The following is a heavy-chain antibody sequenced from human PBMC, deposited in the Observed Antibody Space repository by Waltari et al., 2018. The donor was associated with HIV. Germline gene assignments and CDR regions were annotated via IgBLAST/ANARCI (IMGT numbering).Heavy chain of an antibody. CDR2: IFYSGRT. Sequence: QLQLQESGPGQVKPSETLSLTCTVSGGSISSSSYYWCWVRQPPGKGLGWIGRIFYSGRTLYNPSLQSRVTISGETSKNQFSRKLSSVTAADTAVDYCARHGRMGGGTHRRYFDYWGQGSLVTVSS. J-gene: IGHJ4*02. V-gene: IGHV4-39*01. CDR3: ARHGRMGGGTHRRYFDY. CDR1: GGSISSSSYY. D-gene: IGHD3-16*01.